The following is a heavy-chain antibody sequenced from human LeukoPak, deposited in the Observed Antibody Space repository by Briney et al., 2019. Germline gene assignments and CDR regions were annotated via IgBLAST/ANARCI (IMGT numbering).Heavy chain of an antibody. J-gene: IGHJ3*02. Sequence: KPSETLSLTCTVSGGSISSSSYYWSWIRQPPGKGLEWIGNINYSGSTNCNPSLKNRVTISVDTSRNQFSLRLSSVTAADTAVYYCARHDPLITLIIGERAFDIWGQGTMVTVPS. V-gene: IGHV4-61*05. CDR2: INYSGST. D-gene: IGHD3-22*01. CDR1: GGSISSSSYY. CDR3: ARHDPLITLIIGERAFDI.